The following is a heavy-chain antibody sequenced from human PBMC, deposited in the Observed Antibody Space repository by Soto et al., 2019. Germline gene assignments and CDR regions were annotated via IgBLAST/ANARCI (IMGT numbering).Heavy chain of an antibody. J-gene: IGHJ4*02. CDR2: IKAKSDGGTT. CDR1: GFTFSKAW. V-gene: IGHV3-15*05. Sequence: PGGSLRLSCAASGFTFSKAWMSWVRQAPGKGLEWVGRIKAKSDGGTTDYAAPLKGRFTISRDDSKNTLYLQMSSLKIEDTAVYFCTPPNISDYYWGQGALVTVSS. D-gene: IGHD3-22*01. CDR3: TPPNISDYY.